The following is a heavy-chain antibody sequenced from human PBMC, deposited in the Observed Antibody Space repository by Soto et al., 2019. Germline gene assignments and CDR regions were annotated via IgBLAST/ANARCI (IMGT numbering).Heavy chain of an antibody. V-gene: IGHV4-4*07. J-gene: IGHJ5*02. CDR2: ISTSGTT. D-gene: IGHD6-19*01. Sequence: SETLSLTCTVSGASISSYFWTWIRQPAGKGLDWIGRISTSGTTNYNPSLKSRVTMSVDTSKNHFSLNLSSVTAADTAVYYCAREAGPNRWFDPWDQGTMVTVSS. CDR1: GASISSYF. CDR3: AREAGPNRWFDP.